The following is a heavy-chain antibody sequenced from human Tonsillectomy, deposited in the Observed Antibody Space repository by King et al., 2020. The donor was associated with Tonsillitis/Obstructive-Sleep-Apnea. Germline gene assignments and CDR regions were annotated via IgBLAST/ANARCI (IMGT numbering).Heavy chain of an antibody. Sequence: VQLQESGPGLVKPSETLSLTCTVSGASIRSHYWSWVRQPPGKGLEWIGHMYHSGSTNYNPSLKSRVTMSVDTSKNQFYLKLSSVTAADTAMYYCVRDSDWGSWIYFDDSFGPWGQGTLVTVFS. CDR1: GASIRSHY. V-gene: IGHV4-59*11. D-gene: IGHD3/OR15-3a*01. CDR3: VRDSDWGSWIYFDDSFGP. CDR2: MYHSGST. J-gene: IGHJ5*02.